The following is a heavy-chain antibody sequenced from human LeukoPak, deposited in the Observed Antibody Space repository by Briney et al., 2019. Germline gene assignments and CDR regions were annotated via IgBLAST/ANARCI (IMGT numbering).Heavy chain of an antibody. J-gene: IGHJ4*02. V-gene: IGHV2-70*01. CDR3: ARMMVSSGSTFDY. D-gene: IGHD6-19*01. Sequence: SDPALVKPTQTLTLTCTFSGFSLNTTEMCVSWIRQPPGKALEWLALIDWGDDKYYTTSLKTRLTISKDTSKNQVVLTMTNMDPVDTATYYCARMMVSSGSTFDYWGQGTLVTVSS. CDR2: IDWGDDK. CDR1: GFSLNTTEMC.